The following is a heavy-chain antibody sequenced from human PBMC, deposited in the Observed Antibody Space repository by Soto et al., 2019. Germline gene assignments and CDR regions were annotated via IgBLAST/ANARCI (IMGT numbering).Heavy chain of an antibody. Sequence: PSETLSLTCAVSGGSISSGGYSWSWIRQPPGKGLEWIGYIYHSGSTYYNPSLKSRVTISVDRSKNQFSLKLSSVTAADTAVYYCATVAEWIRNENYNWFDTWGQGTLVAVSS. CDR2: IYHSGST. J-gene: IGHJ5*02. V-gene: IGHV4-30-2*01. CDR3: ATVAEWIRNENYNWFDT. D-gene: IGHD5-18*01. CDR1: GGSISSGGYS.